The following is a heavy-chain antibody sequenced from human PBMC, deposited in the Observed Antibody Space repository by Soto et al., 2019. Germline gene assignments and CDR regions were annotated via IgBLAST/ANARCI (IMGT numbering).Heavy chain of an antibody. Sequence: GGSLRLSCVDPGFTFTTYALHWIRQAPGKGLEWVAVLSHNGNNQYDADTVKVPFTISRDTSKSTLYLQMTSLRPDDTAVYYCASGAGFYYDTSRYWGQGTLVTVSS. CDR3: ASGAGFYYDTSRY. V-gene: IGHV3-30*04. CDR2: LSHNGNNQ. CDR1: GFTFTTYA. J-gene: IGHJ4*02. D-gene: IGHD3-22*01.